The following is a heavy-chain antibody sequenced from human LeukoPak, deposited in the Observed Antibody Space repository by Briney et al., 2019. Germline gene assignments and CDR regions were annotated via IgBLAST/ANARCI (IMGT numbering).Heavy chain of an antibody. V-gene: IGHV3-21*01. J-gene: IGHJ3*02. CDR3: ARVVGGNYGAFDI. D-gene: IGHD1-26*01. CDR2: ISSSSSYI. CDR1: GFTFSSYS. Sequence: PGRSLRLSCAASGFTFSSYSMNWVRQAPGKGLEWVSSISSSSSYIYYADSVKGRFTLSRDNAKNSLYLQMNSLRAEDTAVYYCARVVGGNYGAFDIWGQGTMVTVSS.